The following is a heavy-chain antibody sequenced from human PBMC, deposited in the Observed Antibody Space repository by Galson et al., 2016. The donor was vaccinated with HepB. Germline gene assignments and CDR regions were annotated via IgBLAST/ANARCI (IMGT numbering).Heavy chain of an antibody. V-gene: IGHV3-7*01. CDR2: INEDGSKT. D-gene: IGHD3-22*01. J-gene: IGHJ3*01. Sequence: SLRLSCAGSGFSFNIYWMSWVRQAPGKGPEWVASINEDGSKTDYVDSVAGRFTISRDNAKTSLFLHISNLGVGDTAKYYCARLHSPSYYYYFGHLDEFDFWGHGTLVAVSA. CDR1: GFSFNIYW. CDR3: ARLHSPSYYYYFGHLDEFDF.